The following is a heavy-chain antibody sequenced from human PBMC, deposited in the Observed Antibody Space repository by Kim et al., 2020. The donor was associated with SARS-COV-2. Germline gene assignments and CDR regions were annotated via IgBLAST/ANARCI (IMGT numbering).Heavy chain of an antibody. Sequence: SETLSLTCAVYGGSFSGYYWSWIRQPPGKGLEWIGEINYSGSTNYNPSLKSRVTISVDTSKNQFSLKLSSVTAADTAVYYCARRGGYCSGGSCYSPYERRNWFDPWGQGTLVTVSS. V-gene: IGHV4-34*01. J-gene: IGHJ5*02. CDR1: GGSFSGYY. CDR2: INYSGST. CDR3: ARRGGYCSGGSCYSPYERRNWFDP. D-gene: IGHD2-15*01.